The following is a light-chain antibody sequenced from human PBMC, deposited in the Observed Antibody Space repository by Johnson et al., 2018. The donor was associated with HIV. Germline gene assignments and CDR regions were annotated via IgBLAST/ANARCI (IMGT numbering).Light chain of an antibody. J-gene: IGLJ1*01. CDR1: SSNIGNNY. V-gene: IGLV1-51*01. CDR2: DND. Sequence: QSVLTQPPSVSAAPGQKVTISCSGSSSNIGNNYVSWYQQVPGTAPKLLIYDNDKRPSGIPDRFSASKSGTSATLGITGLQTGDEADYDCGTWDSSLSAGVFGAGTKVTVL. CDR3: GTWDSSLSAGV.